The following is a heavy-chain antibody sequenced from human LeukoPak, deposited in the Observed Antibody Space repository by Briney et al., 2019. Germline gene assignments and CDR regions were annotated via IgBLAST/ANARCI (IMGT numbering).Heavy chain of an antibody. CDR3: ARVGYDYNWYDAFDI. J-gene: IGHJ3*02. CDR2: ISHDGSNK. Sequence: PGGSLRLSCVVSAFTFSGYSMHWVRQAPSKGLEWVAFISHDGSNKYCADSLKGRFTISRDNSKNTLFLQMNSLRPEDTAVYYCARVGYDYNWYDAFDIWGQGTMVTVSS. D-gene: IGHD1-1*01. CDR1: AFTFSGYS. V-gene: IGHV3-30*04.